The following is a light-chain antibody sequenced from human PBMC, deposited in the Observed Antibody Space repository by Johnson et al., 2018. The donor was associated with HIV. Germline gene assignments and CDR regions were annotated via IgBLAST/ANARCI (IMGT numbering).Light chain of an antibody. CDR3: GTWDSGLSAGGG. CDR2: DNN. J-gene: IGLJ1*01. CDR1: SSNIGNNY. V-gene: IGLV1-51*01. Sequence: QPVLTQPPSVSAAPGQKVTISCSGSSSNIGNNYVSWYQQLPGTAPKLLIYDNNKRPSGIPDRFSGSKSGTSATLGITGLQTGDEADDYCGTWDSGLSAGGGFGTGTTVTGL.